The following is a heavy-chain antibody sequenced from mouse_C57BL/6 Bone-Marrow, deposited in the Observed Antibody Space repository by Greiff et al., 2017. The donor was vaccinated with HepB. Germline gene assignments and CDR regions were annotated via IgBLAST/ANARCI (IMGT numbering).Heavy chain of an antibody. J-gene: IGHJ3*01. V-gene: IGHV5-6*02. CDR1: GFTFSSYG. CDR2: ISSGGSYT. Sequence: EVKLVESGGDLVKPGGSLKLSCAASGFTFSSYGMSWVRQTPDKRLEWVATISSGGSYTYYPDSVKGRFTISRDNAKNTLYLQMSRLKSEDTAMYYCARHGGLRRPFAYWVRGTLVTVSA. D-gene: IGHD2-4*01. CDR3: ARHGGLRRPFAY.